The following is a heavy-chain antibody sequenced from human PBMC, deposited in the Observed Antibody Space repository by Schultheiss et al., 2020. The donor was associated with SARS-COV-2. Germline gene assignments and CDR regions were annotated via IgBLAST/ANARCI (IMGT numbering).Heavy chain of an antibody. CDR2: ISSSSSYI. J-gene: IGHJ4*02. CDR3: ARVGADREGVNLDY. CDR1: GFTFSSYE. Sequence: GGSLRLSCAASGFTFSSYEMNWVRQAPGKGLEWVSYISSSSSYIYYADSVKGRFTISRDNAKNSLYLQMNSLRAEDTAVYYCARVGADREGVNLDYWGQGTLVTVSS. V-gene: IGHV3-21*05. D-gene: IGHD1-26*01.